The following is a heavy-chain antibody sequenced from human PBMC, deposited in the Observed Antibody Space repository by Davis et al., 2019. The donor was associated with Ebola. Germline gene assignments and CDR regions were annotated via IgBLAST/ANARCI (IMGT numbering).Heavy chain of an antibody. CDR3: ARDEESRYCTGGVCYHYYYYGMDV. CDR1: GFTFSSYS. CDR2: ISSSSSTI. J-gene: IGHJ6*02. V-gene: IGHV3-48*04. Sequence: GGSLRLSCAASGFTFSSYSMNWVRQAPGKGLEWVSYISSSSSTIYYADSVKGRFTISRDNAKNSLYLQMNSLRAEDTAVYYCARDEESRYCTGGVCYHYYYYGMDVWGQGITVTVSS. D-gene: IGHD2-8*02.